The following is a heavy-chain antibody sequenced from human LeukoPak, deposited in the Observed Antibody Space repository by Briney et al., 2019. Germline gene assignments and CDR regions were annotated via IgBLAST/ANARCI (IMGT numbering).Heavy chain of an antibody. J-gene: IGHJ3*02. CDR1: GGSISSGNYY. D-gene: IGHD2-2*01. CDR2: IHYSGKT. Sequence: PSETLPLTCTVSGGSISSGNYYWSWIRQNPGKGLECIGYIHYSGKTYYSPSLKSRVTISVDTSKNQFSLKLSSVTVADTAVYYCARQEVVPAAKFDAFDIWGQGTMVTVSS. V-gene: IGHV4-31*03. CDR3: ARQEVVPAAKFDAFDI.